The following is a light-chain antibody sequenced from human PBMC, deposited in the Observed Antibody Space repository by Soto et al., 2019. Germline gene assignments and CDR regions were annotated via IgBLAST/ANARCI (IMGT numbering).Light chain of an antibody. V-gene: IGLV2-23*02. CDR1: STDVGSYNF. CDR3: CSSAGRSTWV. CDR2: EVS. Sequence: QSALIQPASVSGSPGQSITISCTGTSTDVGSYNFVSWYQQHPGKAPKLIIYEVSERPSGVSNVFSGSKSGNTASLTISGLQAEDEGDYYFCSSAGRSTWVFGGGTKLTVL. J-gene: IGLJ3*02.